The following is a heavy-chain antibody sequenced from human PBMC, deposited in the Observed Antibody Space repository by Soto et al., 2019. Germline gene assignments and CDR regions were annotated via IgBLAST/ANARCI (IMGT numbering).Heavy chain of an antibody. J-gene: IGHJ6*03. D-gene: IGHD6-6*01. Sequence: GASVKVSCKASGGTFSSYAISWVRQAPGQGLEWMGGIIPIFGTANYAQKFQGRVTITADESTSTAYMELSSLRSEDTAVYYCARSLGLWYSSSPYYYYMDVWGKGTTVTVSS. CDR2: IIPIFGTA. CDR1: GGTFSSYA. V-gene: IGHV1-69*13. CDR3: ARSLGLWYSSSPYYYYMDV.